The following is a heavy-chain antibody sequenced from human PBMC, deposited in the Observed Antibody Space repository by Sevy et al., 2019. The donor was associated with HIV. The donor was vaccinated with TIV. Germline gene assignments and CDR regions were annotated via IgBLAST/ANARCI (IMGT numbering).Heavy chain of an antibody. V-gene: IGHV3-23*01. CDR1: GFSFDSYG. CDR3: AKGGGGHYDPDEIGYYFYYYNMDV. Sequence: GGSLRLSCAVSGFSFDSYGMTWVRQAPGKGLEWVSGISGSGTRTYSADSVKRRFIISRDNSKNTLYLQMNSLRSEDSAIYYCAKGGGGHYDPDEIGYYFYYYNMDVWGKGTTVNVSS. D-gene: IGHD3-22*01. J-gene: IGHJ6*03. CDR2: ISGSGTRT.